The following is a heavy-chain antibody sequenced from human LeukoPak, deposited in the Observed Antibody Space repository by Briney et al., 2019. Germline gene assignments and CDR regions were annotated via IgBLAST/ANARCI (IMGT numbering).Heavy chain of an antibody. V-gene: IGHV3-9*01. CDR3: AKDYRKQQLYKGAFDI. CDR1: GFTFDEYA. J-gene: IGHJ3*02. Sequence: GRSLRLSCAASGFTFDEYAIHWVRQAPGKGLEWVSGISWNSGSIGYADSVKGRFTISRDNAKNSLYLQMNSLRAEDTALYYCAKDYRKQQLYKGAFDIWGQGTMVTVSS. D-gene: IGHD6-13*01. CDR2: ISWNSGSI.